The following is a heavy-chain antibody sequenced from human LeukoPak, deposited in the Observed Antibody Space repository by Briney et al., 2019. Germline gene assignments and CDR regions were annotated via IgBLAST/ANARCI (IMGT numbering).Heavy chain of an antibody. V-gene: IGHV4-59*08. Sequence: SDTLSLTCTVSGGSISSYYWSWIRQPPGKGLEWIGYIYYSGSTNYNPSLKSRVTISVDTSKNQFSLKLSSVTAADTAVYYCARQDGGGDTYYFDYWGQGTLVTVSS. CDR3: ARQDGGGDTYYFDY. D-gene: IGHD2-21*01. CDR1: GGSISSYY. J-gene: IGHJ4*02. CDR2: IYYSGST.